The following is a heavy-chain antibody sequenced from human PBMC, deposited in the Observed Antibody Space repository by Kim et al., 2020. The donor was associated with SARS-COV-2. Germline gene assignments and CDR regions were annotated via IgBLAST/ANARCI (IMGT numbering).Heavy chain of an antibody. V-gene: IGHV3-23*01. CDR1: GFTFSSYS. D-gene: IGHD1-26*01. Sequence: GGSLRLSCAASGFTFSSYSMSWVRQAPGKGLEWISTINTSGGGTNYADSVKGRFTISRDNSKNTLYLQMNSPRAEDTAVYYCAKKSGAGLEPLDFWGQGT. J-gene: IGHJ4*02. CDR2: INTSGGGT. CDR3: AKKSGAGLEPLDF.